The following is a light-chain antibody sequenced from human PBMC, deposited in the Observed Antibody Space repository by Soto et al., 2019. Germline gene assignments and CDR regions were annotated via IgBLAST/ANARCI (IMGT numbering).Light chain of an antibody. V-gene: IGKV3-15*01. J-gene: IGKJ2*01. CDR3: QQYHSWPHT. Sequence: ETVLTQSPATLSVSPGERATFSCKASQSVTTNLVWYQQKPGQVPRLLIYGAFTRATGLPARFSGSGSGTEFTLSISSLQSEDFAIYHCQQYHSWPHTFGQGTKLEIK. CDR1: QSVTTN. CDR2: GAF.